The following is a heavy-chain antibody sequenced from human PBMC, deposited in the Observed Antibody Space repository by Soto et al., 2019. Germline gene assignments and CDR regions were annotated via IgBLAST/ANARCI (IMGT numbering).Heavy chain of an antibody. J-gene: IGHJ6*03. D-gene: IGHD3-9*01. CDR1: GFTFSSYG. CDR2: IWYDGSNK. V-gene: IGHV3-33*01. CDR3: ARDGDILTYYYYMDV. Sequence: GGSLRLSCAASGFTFSSYGMHWVRQAPGKGLEWVAVIWYDGSNKYYADSVKGRFTISRDNSKNTLYLQMNSLRAEDTAVYYCARDGDILTYYYYMDVWGKGTTVTVSS.